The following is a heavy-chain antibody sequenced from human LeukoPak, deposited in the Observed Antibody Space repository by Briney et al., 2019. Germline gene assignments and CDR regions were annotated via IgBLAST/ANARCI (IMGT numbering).Heavy chain of an antibody. D-gene: IGHD3-9*01. CDR1: GGSISSGGYY. CDR2: IYYSGST. V-gene: IGHV4-31*03. Sequence: PSETLSLTCTVSGGSISSGGYYWSWIRQHPGKGLEWIGYIYYSGSTYYNPSLKSRVTISVDTSKYQFSLKLSSVTAADTAVYYCARVPANYDILTGYYSRWFDPWGQGTLVTVSS. CDR3: ARVPANYDILTGYYSRWFDP. J-gene: IGHJ5*02.